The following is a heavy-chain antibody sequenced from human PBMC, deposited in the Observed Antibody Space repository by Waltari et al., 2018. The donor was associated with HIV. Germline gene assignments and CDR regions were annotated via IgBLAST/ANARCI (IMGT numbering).Heavy chain of an antibody. CDR1: GDSVTSGDYY. V-gene: IGHV4-39*01. D-gene: IGHD5-18*01. CDR2: LDYSGTT. J-gene: IGHJ6*02. Sequence: LRLQESGPRLVKPSETLSPTCSDSGDSVTSGDYYWAWIRQPPGKGLEWVGSLDYSGTTFYNPSLSSRVTISMDSSMNQLSLRLTSVTVADSAIYYCATVTSMAHYALDVWGRGTTVTVSS. CDR3: ATVTSMAHYALDV.